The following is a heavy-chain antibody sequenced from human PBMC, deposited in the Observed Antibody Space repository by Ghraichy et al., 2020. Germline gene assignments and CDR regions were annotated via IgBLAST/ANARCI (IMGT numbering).Heavy chain of an antibody. Sequence: GESLNISCTVSGYSFTSYWFGWVRQLPGKGLVWMGIIYHDNSDTSYSPSFQGQVTISADKSISTAYLQWTSLNASDTAMYYCARLIGVAGATTGYYYHYMDVWGKGTTVTVSS. CDR2: IYHDNSDT. V-gene: IGHV5-51*01. J-gene: IGHJ6*03. D-gene: IGHD1-26*01. CDR1: GYSFTSYW. CDR3: ARLIGVAGATTGYYYHYMDV.